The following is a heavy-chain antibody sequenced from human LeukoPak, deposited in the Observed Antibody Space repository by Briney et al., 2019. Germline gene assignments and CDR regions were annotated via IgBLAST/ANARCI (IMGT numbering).Heavy chain of an antibody. J-gene: IGHJ3*02. CDR3: ARDAYYYDSSPHDAFDI. CDR2: IGAYNGNT. D-gene: IGHD3-22*01. V-gene: IGHV1-18*01. CDR1: GYTFTSYG. Sequence: ASVKVSCKASGYTFTSYGISWVRQAPGQGLEWMGWIGAYNGNTNYAQKLQGRVTMTTDTSTSTAYMELRSLRSDDTAVYYCARDAYYYDSSPHDAFDIWGQGTMVTVSS.